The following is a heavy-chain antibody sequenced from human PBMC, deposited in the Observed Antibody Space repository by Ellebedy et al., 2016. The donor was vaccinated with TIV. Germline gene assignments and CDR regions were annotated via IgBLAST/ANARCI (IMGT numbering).Heavy chain of an antibody. CDR1: GYSFTSYW. CDR3: ARHSSRVAEAGFEGY. CDR2: IDPSDSYT. Sequence: KVSCKGSGYSFTSYWISWVRQMPGKGLEWMGRIDPSDSYTNYSPSFQGHVTISADKSISTAYLQWSSLKASDTAMYYCARHSSRVAEAGFEGYWGQGTLVTVSS. J-gene: IGHJ4*02. D-gene: IGHD6-19*01. V-gene: IGHV5-10-1*01.